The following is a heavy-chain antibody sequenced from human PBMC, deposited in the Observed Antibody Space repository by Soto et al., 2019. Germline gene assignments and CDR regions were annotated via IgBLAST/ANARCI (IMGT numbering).Heavy chain of an antibody. CDR2: MSSRSDYI. CDR3: ARRYYYDSENRDAFDI. CDR1: GFTFSTYS. D-gene: IGHD3-22*01. J-gene: IGHJ3*02. Sequence: EVQLVESGGGLVKPGGSLRLSCAASGFTFSTYSMNWVRQAPGKGLEWVSSMSSRSDYIFYADSVKGRFTISRDNAKNSLYLQMNSRRAEDTAVYYCARRYYYDSENRDAFDIWGQGTLVTVSS. V-gene: IGHV3-21*01.